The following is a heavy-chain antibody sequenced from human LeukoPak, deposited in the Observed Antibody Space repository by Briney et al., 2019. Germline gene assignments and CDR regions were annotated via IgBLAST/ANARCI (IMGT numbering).Heavy chain of an antibody. V-gene: IGHV1-8*01. D-gene: IGHD3-22*01. J-gene: IGHJ4*02. CDR2: MNPNSGNT. CDR1: GYTFISYD. CDR3: ARVLHYYDSSGYYILGY. Sequence: ASVKVSCKASGYTFISYDINWVRQATGQGLEWMGWMNPNSGNTGYAQKFQGRVTMTRNTSISTAYMELSSLRSEDTAVYYCARVLHYYDSSGYYILGYWGQGTLVTVSS.